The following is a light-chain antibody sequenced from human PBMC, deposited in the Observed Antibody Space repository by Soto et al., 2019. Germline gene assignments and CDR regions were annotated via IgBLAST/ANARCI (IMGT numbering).Light chain of an antibody. J-gene: IGLJ1*01. Sequence: QSVLTQPASVSGSPGQSITISCTGTSSDIGAYIFVSWYQQHPGKAPKLIIYDIANRPSGVSYRFSGSKSANTASLTISGLQADDEADYYCVSFTTKKSYVFGTGTKATVL. CDR3: VSFTTKKSYV. V-gene: IGLV2-14*03. CDR1: SSDIGAYIF. CDR2: DIA.